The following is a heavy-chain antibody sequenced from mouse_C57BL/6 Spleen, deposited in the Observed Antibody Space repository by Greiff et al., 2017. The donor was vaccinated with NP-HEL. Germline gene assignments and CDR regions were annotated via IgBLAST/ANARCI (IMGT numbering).Heavy chain of an antibody. Sequence: EVKVVESGGGLVQPKGSLKLSCAASGFSFNTYAMNWVRQAPGKGLEWVARIRSKSNNYATYYADSVKDRFTISRDDSESMLYLQMNNLKTEDTAMYYCVREGDDGYFFFDYWGQGTTLTVSS. V-gene: IGHV10-1*01. CDR3: VREGDDGYFFFDY. CDR2: IRSKSNNYAT. J-gene: IGHJ2*01. D-gene: IGHD2-3*01. CDR1: GFSFNTYA.